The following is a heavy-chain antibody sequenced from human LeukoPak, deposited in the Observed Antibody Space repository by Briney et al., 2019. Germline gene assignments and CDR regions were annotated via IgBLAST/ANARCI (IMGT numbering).Heavy chain of an antibody. Sequence: PGGSLRLSCAASGFTFSSYWMHWVRQAPGKGLVWVSRIKSDGSGTSYADSVKGRFTISRDNAKNTLYLQMNSLRAEDTAVYYCARGSDSSGWYSSLDYWGQGTLVTVSS. CDR2: IKSDGSGT. V-gene: IGHV3-74*01. J-gene: IGHJ4*02. D-gene: IGHD6-19*01. CDR1: GFTFSSYW. CDR3: ARGSDSSGWYSSLDY.